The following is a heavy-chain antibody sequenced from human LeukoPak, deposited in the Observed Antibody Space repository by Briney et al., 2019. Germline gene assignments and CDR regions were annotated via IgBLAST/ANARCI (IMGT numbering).Heavy chain of an antibody. CDR1: GFSFSSSW. D-gene: IGHD1-26*01. CDR2: INDDETST. J-gene: IGHJ4*02. CDR3: ATTGSGSYYDY. Sequence: GGSLRLYCSASGFSFSSSWMQWVRQVPGKGLEWVSRINDDETSTTYAESVKGRFTISRDNAKNTLFLQMNSLRAEDTAVYYCATTGSGSYYDYWGQGNLVTVSS. V-gene: IGHV3-74*01.